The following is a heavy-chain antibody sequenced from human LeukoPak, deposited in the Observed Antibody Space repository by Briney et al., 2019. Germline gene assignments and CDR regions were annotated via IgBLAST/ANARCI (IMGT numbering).Heavy chain of an antibody. J-gene: IGHJ4*02. D-gene: IGHD6-19*01. CDR1: GFTFSTYG. V-gene: IGHV3-33*06. CDR3: AKDNRGGWSGYFDY. CDR2: IWHDGSAE. Sequence: PGGSLRLSCVASGFTFSTYGIHWVRQAPGKGLEWVAVIWHDGSAEFYADSVKGRFSISRDDSKNTVYLQMNSLRAEDTALYYCAKDNRGGWSGYFDYWGQGILVTVSS.